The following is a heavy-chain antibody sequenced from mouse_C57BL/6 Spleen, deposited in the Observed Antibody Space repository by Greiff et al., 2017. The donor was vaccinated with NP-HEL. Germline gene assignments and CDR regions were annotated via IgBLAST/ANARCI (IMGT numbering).Heavy chain of an antibody. J-gene: IGHJ2*01. Sequence: QVQLQQPGAELVKPGASVKMSCKASGYTFTSYWITWVKQRPGQGLEWIGEIYPGSGSTNYNEKFKSKATLTVDTSSSTAYMQLSSLTSEDSAVYYCARDLYGSSYDWGQGTTLTVSS. CDR1: GYTFTSYW. CDR3: ARDLYGSSYD. D-gene: IGHD1-1*01. CDR2: IYPGSGST. V-gene: IGHV1-55*01.